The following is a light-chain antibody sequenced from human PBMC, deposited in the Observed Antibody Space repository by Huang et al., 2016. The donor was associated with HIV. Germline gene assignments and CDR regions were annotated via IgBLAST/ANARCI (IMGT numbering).Light chain of an antibody. Sequence: EVVMTQSQATLSVSPGERATLSCSASQSVWNNLAWYQQKPGQAPRLLIYRASTRATGVPARFSGRGSGTEFALTISSLQSEDFAVYYCQQYNDWPRTFGQGTKLDIK. CDR3: QQYNDWPRT. CDR2: RAS. CDR1: QSVWNN. V-gene: IGKV3-15*01. J-gene: IGKJ2*01.